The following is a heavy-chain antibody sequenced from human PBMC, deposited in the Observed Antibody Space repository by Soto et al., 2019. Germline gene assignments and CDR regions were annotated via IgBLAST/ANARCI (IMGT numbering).Heavy chain of an antibody. J-gene: IGHJ4*02. V-gene: IGHV4-34*01. Sequence: SETLSLTCAVYGGSFSGYYWSWIRQPPGKGLEWIGEINHSGSTNYNPSLKSRVTISVDTSKNQFSLKLSSVTAADTAVYYCARGQLSTSCYWLDYWGQGTLVTVSS. CDR3: ARGQLSTSCYWLDY. CDR1: GGSFSGYY. D-gene: IGHD2-2*01. CDR2: INHSGST.